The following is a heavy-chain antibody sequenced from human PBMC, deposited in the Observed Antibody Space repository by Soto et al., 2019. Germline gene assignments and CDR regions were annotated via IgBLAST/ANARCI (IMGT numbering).Heavy chain of an antibody. CDR3: GTHGSGSF. D-gene: IGHD3-10*01. CDR2: ISPYNGNT. V-gene: IGHV1-18*01. CDR1: GYIFTSYG. Sequence: QAQLVQSGAEVKKPGDSVKVSCKASGYIFTSYGISWVRQAPGQGLEWMGCISPYNGNTKYAQKFQGRVTMTTDTSTSTAYMELRSLRSDERAVYYCGTHGSGSFWGEGTLVTVSS. J-gene: IGHJ4*02.